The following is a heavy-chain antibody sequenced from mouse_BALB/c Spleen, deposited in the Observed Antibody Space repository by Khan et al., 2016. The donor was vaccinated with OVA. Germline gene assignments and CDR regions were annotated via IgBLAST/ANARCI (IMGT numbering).Heavy chain of an antibody. CDR1: GYAFSSYW. D-gene: IGHD1-1*01. J-gene: IGHJ3*01. Sequence: VQLQESGAELVRPGSSVKISCKASGYAFSSYWMNWVKQRPGQGLEWIGQIYPGGGNTYYSGNFKGKATLTADKSSNTAYMQLSTLTSEDSAVSFSARVGYYGNRRAWVAYWGQGTLVTVSA. CDR2: IYPGGGNT. CDR3: ARVGYYGNRRAWVAY. V-gene: IGHV1-80*01.